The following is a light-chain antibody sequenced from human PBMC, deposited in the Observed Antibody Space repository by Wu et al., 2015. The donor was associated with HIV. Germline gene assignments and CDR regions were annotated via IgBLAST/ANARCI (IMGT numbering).Light chain of an antibody. V-gene: IGKV3-20*01. CDR1: QSIVSDY. Sequence: ETELTQIPATMSLSPGQRATLSCRASQSIVSDYLTWYQHRPGQAPRLLIYGAFRRASGIPDRFSGSGSGTDFTLTISRLEPEDFAVYYCQQFGSSPRTFGQGTKVEIK. CDR2: GAF. CDR3: QQFGSSPRT. J-gene: IGKJ1*01.